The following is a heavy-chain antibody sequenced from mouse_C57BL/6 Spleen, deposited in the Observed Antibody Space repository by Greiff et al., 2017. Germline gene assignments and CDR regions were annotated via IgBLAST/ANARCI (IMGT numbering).Heavy chain of an antibody. Sequence: VQLQQPGAELVRPGSSVKLSCKASGYTFTSYWMHWVKQRPIQGLEWIGNIDPSDSETHYNQKFKDKATLTVDKSSSTAYMQLSSLTSEDSAVYYCAREGDYDLYYYAMDYWGQGTSVTVSS. V-gene: IGHV1-52*01. CDR2: IDPSDSET. D-gene: IGHD2-4*01. CDR3: AREGDYDLYYYAMDY. J-gene: IGHJ4*01. CDR1: GYTFTSYW.